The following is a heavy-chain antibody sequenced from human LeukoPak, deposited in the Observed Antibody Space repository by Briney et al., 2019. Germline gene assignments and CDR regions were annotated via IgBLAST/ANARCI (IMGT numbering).Heavy chain of an antibody. CDR2: IYYSGST. CDR1: GGSISSYY. CDR3: ARAAEWSGWYHVFDY. J-gene: IGHJ4*02. V-gene: IGHV4-59*01. Sequence: PSETLSLTCTVSGGSISSYYWSWIRQPPGKGLEWIGYIYYSGSTNYNPSLKSRVTISVDTSKNQFSLKLSSVTAADTAVYYCARAAEWSGWYHVFDYWGQGTLVTVSS. D-gene: IGHD6-19*01.